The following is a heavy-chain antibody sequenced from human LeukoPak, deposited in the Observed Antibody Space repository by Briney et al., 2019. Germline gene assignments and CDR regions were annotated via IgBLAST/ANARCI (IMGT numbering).Heavy chain of an antibody. V-gene: IGHV4-39*01. Sequence: SETLSLTCTVSGGSISTRDSYWAWIRQPPGKGLEWIGSIYYDGSTYYSPSLKSRVTMSVDTSKNQFSLKLSSMTAADTAVYYCAGPKNSGRYSYWGQGTLVTVPS. CDR3: AGPKNSGRYSY. CDR2: IYYDGST. D-gene: IGHD1-26*01. J-gene: IGHJ4*02. CDR1: GGSISTRDSY.